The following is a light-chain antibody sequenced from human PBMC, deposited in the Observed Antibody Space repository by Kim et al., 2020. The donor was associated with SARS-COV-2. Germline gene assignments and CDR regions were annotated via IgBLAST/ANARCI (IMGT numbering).Light chain of an antibody. CDR2: WAS. J-gene: IGKJ4*01. Sequence: DNVMTQSPDSLAVSLGERATINCKSSQSVLSSSNNKYYLAWYQQKPGQPPKLLIYWASTRESGVPDRFSGSGSGTDFTLTISSLQAEDVAVYYCQQYYGTVTFGGGTKVDIK. CDR1: QSVLSSSNNKYY. CDR3: QQYYGTVT. V-gene: IGKV4-1*01.